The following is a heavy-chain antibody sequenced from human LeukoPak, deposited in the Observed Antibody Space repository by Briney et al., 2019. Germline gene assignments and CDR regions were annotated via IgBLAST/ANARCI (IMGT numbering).Heavy chain of an antibody. CDR3: ARNGVPANYYDSSGP. CDR1: GYTFTDYY. CDR2: INPHSGGT. V-gene: IGHV1-2*02. D-gene: IGHD3-22*01. J-gene: IGHJ5*02. Sequence: ASVKVSCKASGYTFTDYYMHWVRQAPGHRLEWMGWINPHSGGTNYAQKFQGRVTMTRDTSISTAYMELSRLRSDDTAVYYCARNGVPANYYDSSGPWGQGTLVTVSS.